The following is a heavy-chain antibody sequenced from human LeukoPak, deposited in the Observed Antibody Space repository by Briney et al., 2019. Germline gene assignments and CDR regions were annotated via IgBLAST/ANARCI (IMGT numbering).Heavy chain of an antibody. CDR3: AKGLKPAMASRSNYFDY. Sequence: GGSLRLSCAASGFSSSNYAMNWVRQAPGKGLEWVSTITGSGGSTHYADSVKGRFTISRDNSKNTLYLQMNSLRADDTAVYYCAKGLKPAMASRSNYFDYWGQGALVTVSS. CDR2: ITGSGGST. D-gene: IGHD2-8*01. V-gene: IGHV3-23*01. CDR1: GFSSSNYA. J-gene: IGHJ4*02.